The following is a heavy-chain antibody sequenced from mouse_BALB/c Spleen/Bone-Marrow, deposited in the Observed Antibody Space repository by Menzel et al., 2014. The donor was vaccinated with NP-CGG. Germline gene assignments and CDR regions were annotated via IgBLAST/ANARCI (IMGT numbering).Heavy chain of an antibody. CDR3: ARGVYYGNYGDY. CDR2: IYPGSGNT. D-gene: IGHD2-1*01. Sequence: VKLMESGAELARPGASVKLSCKASGYTFTDYYINWVKQRTGQGLEWIGEIYPGSGNTYYNEKFKGKASLTADKSSSTAYMQLSSLTSEDSAVYFCARGVYYGNYGDYWGQGTTLTVSS. J-gene: IGHJ2*01. V-gene: IGHV1-77*01. CDR1: GYTFTDYY.